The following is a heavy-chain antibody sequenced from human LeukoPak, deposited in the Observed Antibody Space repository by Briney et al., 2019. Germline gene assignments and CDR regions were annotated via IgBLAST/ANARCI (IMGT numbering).Heavy chain of an antibody. Sequence: ASVIVSCKASGYTFRQYSISWVRQAPGKGLEWMGWVSPSHTTRVYAQQFQGRVTMTADTNTNTVSMELRSLRSDDTAVYYCARRAAAGIDYWGQGTLVTVSS. D-gene: IGHD6-13*01. CDR1: GYTFRQYS. V-gene: IGHV1-18*01. CDR2: VSPSHTTR. J-gene: IGHJ4*02. CDR3: ARRAAAGIDY.